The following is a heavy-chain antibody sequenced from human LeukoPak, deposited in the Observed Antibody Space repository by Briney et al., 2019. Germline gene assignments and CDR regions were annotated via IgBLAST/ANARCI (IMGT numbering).Heavy chain of an antibody. Sequence: SQTLSLTCDISGDSVSSNSAAWNWIRQSPSRGLEWLGRTYYRSKWYNDYAVSMKSRITINPDTSKDQFSLQLDSVTPEDTAVYYCAKDAGSGWSSFDYWGQGTLVTVSS. J-gene: IGHJ4*02. CDR2: TYYRSKWYN. CDR3: AKDAGSGWSSFDY. D-gene: IGHD6-19*01. V-gene: IGHV6-1*01. CDR1: GDSVSSNSAA.